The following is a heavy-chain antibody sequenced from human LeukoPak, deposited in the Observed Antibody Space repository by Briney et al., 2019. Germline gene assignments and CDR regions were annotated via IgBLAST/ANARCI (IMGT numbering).Heavy chain of an antibody. CDR2: INPNSGGT. CDR1: GYSFTGYY. V-gene: IGHV1-2*02. CDR3: ARVHGDYSWFDP. J-gene: IGHJ5*02. D-gene: IGHD4-17*01. Sequence: GASVKLSCTASGYSFTGYYLHWIRHPPAQGLEWMGWINPNSGGTNYAQKFQGRGTMTRDTSISTAYMELRRLRSDDTAVYYCARVHGDYSWFDPWGQGTLVSVSS.